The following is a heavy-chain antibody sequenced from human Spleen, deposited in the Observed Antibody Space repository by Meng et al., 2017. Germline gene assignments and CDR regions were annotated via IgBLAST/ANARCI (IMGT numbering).Heavy chain of an antibody. Sequence: QVQLKESGPGLVKPSGTLSLTCAVSGGSISTRDWWTWVRQPPGKGLEWIGEIYHSGRANYIPTLKSRVTISVDKSKNQFSLDLRSVIAADTAVYYCARDKSVNDFGYFDYWGQGSLVTVSS. J-gene: IGHJ4*02. V-gene: IGHV4-4*02. D-gene: IGHD1-1*01. CDR1: GGSISTRDW. CDR2: IYHSGRA. CDR3: ARDKSVNDFGYFDY.